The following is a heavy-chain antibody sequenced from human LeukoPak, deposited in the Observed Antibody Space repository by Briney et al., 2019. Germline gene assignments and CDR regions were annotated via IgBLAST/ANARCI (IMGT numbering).Heavy chain of an antibody. CDR3: ARGSHQDYFGSMTYLFDY. Sequence: GRSLRLSCAASGFTFSSYTIHWVRQAPGKGLEWMTLISHDGRNKNYADSVKGRFTISRDNSKKTLYLGVNSLRPEDTAVYYCARGSHQDYFGSMTYLFDYWGQGILVTVSS. D-gene: IGHD3-10*01. CDR1: GFTFSSYT. CDR2: ISHDGRNK. J-gene: IGHJ4*02. V-gene: IGHV3-30*04.